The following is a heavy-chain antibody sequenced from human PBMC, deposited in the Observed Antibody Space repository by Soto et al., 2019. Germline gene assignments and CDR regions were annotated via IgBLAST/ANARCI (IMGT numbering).Heavy chain of an antibody. Sequence: SQTLSLTCAISGDSVSSNSAAWNWIRQSPSRGLEWLGRTYYRSKWYNDYAVSVKSRITINPDTSKNQFSLQLNSVTPEDTAVYYCARDRLPGAYEILTGHSHAFDIWGQGTMVTVSS. CDR1: GDSVSSNSAA. CDR3: ARDRLPGAYEILTGHSHAFDI. V-gene: IGHV6-1*01. J-gene: IGHJ3*02. CDR2: TYYRSKWYN. D-gene: IGHD3-9*01.